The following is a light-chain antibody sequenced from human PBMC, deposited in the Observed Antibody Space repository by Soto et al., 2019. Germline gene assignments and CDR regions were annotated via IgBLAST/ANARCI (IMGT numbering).Light chain of an antibody. CDR1: QSVNSN. V-gene: IGKV3-11*01. CDR3: QQRSNWPT. J-gene: IGKJ1*01. CDR2: GTS. Sequence: ETVLTQSPATVSVSPGEGVTLSCRASQSVNSNLAWYQHKPGQAPRLLVYGTSTRATGIPARFSGSGSGTDFTLTISSLEPEDFAVYYCQQRSNWPTFGQGTKVDIK.